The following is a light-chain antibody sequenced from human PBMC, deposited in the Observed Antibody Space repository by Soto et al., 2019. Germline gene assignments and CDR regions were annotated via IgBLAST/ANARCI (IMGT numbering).Light chain of an antibody. CDR2: GAS. CDR1: QSVSSSY. J-gene: IGKJ1*01. V-gene: IGKV3-20*01. CDR3: QQYGSSSWT. Sequence: EIVMRPSQGTLSVAPGERATLSCRASQSVSSSYLAWYQQRPGQAPRLLIYGASSRATGIPDRFSGSGSGTDFTLTISRLEAEDFAVYYCQQYGSSSWTFGQGTKVDIK.